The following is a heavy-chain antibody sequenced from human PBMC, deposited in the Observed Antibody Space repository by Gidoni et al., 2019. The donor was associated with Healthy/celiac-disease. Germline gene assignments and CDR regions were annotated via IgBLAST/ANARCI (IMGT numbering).Heavy chain of an antibody. CDR3: ARDGGHNWNYDAFDS. J-gene: IGHJ3*02. CDR2: IIPIFGTA. Sequence: QVQLVQSGAAVKKPGSSVKVSCQASGGTFSSYAISWVRQAPGQGLEWMGGIIPIFGTANYAQKFQGRVTITADESTSTAYMELSSLRSEDTAVYYCARDGGHNWNYDAFDSWGQGTMVTVSS. V-gene: IGHV1-69*01. CDR1: GGTFSSYA. D-gene: IGHD1-7*01.